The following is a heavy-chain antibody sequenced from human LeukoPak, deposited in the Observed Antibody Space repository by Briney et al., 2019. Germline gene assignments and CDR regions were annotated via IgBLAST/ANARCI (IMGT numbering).Heavy chain of an antibody. CDR2: TDDSGIT. D-gene: IGHD6-19*01. V-gene: IGHV4-4*02. CDR1: GGSISSGTW. CDR3: AKNRLNSGWYPSSDF. Sequence: SETLSLTCAVSGGSISSGTWWSWVRQPPGKGLEWIGETDDSGITKYSPSLKSRLTISVDKAKNQISLKLSSMTAADTAVYYCAKNRLNSGWYPSSDFWGQGILVIVSS. J-gene: IGHJ4*02.